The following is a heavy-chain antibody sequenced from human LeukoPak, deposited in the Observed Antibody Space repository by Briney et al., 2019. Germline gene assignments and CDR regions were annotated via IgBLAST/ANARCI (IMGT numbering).Heavy chain of an antibody. CDR2: INPDSGDT. CDR3: ARGSIKTTVAPQGLGV. D-gene: IGHD1-1*01. CDR1: GYTFTDYY. V-gene: IGHV1-2*02. Sequence: ASVKVSCKASGYTFTDYYMHWVRQAPGPGLEWMGWINPDSGDTNYAQTFQGRVTLTRDTSISTAYMELSSLRSDDTAIYYCARGSIKTTVAPQGLGVWGQGTTVTFSS. J-gene: IGHJ6*02.